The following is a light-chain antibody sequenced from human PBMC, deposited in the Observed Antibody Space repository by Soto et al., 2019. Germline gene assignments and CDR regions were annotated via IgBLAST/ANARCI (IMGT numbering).Light chain of an antibody. Sequence: DIQFTQSPFFLSASVGDRVTITCRASQGISSYLAWYQKKPGEAPKLLIYDASTLQGGVPSRFSGSGSGTEFTLTISSLQPEDFATYYCQQLNSSPITFGQGTRLEIK. V-gene: IGKV1-9*01. CDR3: QQLNSSPIT. CDR2: DAS. J-gene: IGKJ5*01. CDR1: QGISSY.